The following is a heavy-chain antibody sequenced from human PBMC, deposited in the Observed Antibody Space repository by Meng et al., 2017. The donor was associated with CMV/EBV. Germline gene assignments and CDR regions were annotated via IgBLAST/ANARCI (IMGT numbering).Heavy chain of an antibody. D-gene: IGHD2-15*01. CDR1: GGTFNTYA. Sequence: SVKVSCKASGGTFNTYAITWVRQAPGQGLEWMGGVIPRRGGPDFAQKFQGRLTITADKATSVVNMELSSLTSEDTAVYYCASHFHLGYCNAPTCYRSFDPWGQGTLVTVSS. CDR2: VIPRRGGP. CDR3: ASHFHLGYCNAPTCYRSFDP. J-gene: IGHJ5*02. V-gene: IGHV1-69*10.